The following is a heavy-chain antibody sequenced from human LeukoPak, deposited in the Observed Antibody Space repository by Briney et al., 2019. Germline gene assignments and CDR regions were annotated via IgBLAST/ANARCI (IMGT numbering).Heavy chain of an antibody. CDR2: IHSSGTH. CDR3: SRERGFWSGYFRPRYFDY. D-gene: IGHD3-3*01. Sequence: SETLSLTCTVSGDSLSGRAYYWSWIRQPAGKGLEWIGRIHSSGTHSYNPSLKSRVSISVETSKNQFSLKLSSLTAADTAVYFCSRERGFWSGYFRPRYFDYWGQGTLVTV. V-gene: IGHV4-61*02. CDR1: GDSLSGRAYY. J-gene: IGHJ4*02.